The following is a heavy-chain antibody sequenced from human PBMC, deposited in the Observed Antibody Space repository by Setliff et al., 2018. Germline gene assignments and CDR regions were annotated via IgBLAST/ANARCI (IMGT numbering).Heavy chain of an antibody. Sequence: LRLSCAASGFTFSDYEMSWVRRAPGKGLEWLSYISSRGSTILNADSVKGRFTISRDNAKKSLYLQMNSLRAEDTAVYYCAREPHDSSGPDYWGQGTLVTVSS. J-gene: IGHJ4*02. V-gene: IGHV3-48*03. CDR1: GFTFSDYE. CDR3: AREPHDSSGPDY. D-gene: IGHD3-22*01. CDR2: ISSRGSTI.